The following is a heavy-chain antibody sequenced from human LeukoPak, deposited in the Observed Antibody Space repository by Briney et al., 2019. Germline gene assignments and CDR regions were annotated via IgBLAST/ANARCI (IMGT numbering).Heavy chain of an antibody. CDR2: IYENGGTT. J-gene: IGHJ4*02. D-gene: IGHD2-21*01. CDR1: GFTFRSHA. Sequence: GGSLRLSCVGSGFTFRSHAMSWVRQAPEKGLEFVSGIYENGGTTYYADSVKGRFSNSRDNSKNTLYLQMDSLRGEDTAVYYCAKDFRIGYSAHFDYWGQGALVTVSS. CDR3: AKDFRIGYSAHFDY. V-gene: IGHV3-23*01.